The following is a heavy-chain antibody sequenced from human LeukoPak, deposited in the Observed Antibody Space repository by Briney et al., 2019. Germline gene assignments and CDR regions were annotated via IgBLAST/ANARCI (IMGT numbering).Heavy chain of an antibody. CDR2: IFYSGNT. D-gene: IGHD5-24*01. CDR3: TRTRLRDDPFDH. CDR1: GDSINNGGFY. V-gene: IGHV4-31*03. Sequence: SETLSLTCSVSGDSINNGGFYWSWIRQLPGQGLEWVGFIFYSGNTYYNPSLKSRSTISVDTSNSQFSLKLNYVTAADTAIYYCTRTRLRDDPFDHWGQGILVTVSS. J-gene: IGHJ4*02.